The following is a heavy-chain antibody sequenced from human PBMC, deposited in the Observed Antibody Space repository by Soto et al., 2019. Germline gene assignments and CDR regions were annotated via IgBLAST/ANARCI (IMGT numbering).Heavy chain of an antibody. J-gene: IGHJ5*02. D-gene: IGHD2-8*01. Sequence: HLQLQESGSRLVTETLSLTCTVSGDSINDDGHSWSWIRQPPGEALEWIGYIYQTGTTQYTPSLSRRVSISADRAKNQFSLHLTSVTAADTAVYYCARAVFCTDGFCFPNWLDPWGQGILVTVSS. V-gene: IGHV4-30-2*01. CDR2: IYQTGTT. CDR3: ARAVFCTDGFCFPNWLDP. CDR1: GDSINDDGHS.